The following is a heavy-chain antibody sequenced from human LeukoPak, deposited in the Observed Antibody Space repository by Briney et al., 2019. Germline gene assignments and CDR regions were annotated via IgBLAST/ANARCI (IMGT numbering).Heavy chain of an antibody. Sequence: SETLSLTCAVYGGSFSGYYWSWIRQPPGKGLVWIGEINHSGSTNYNPSLKSRVTISVDTSKNQFSLKLSSVTAADTAVYYCAREENSGSYLDDAFDIWGQGTMVTVSS. CDR3: AREENSGSYLDDAFDI. J-gene: IGHJ3*02. V-gene: IGHV4-34*01. D-gene: IGHD1-26*01. CDR2: INHSGST. CDR1: GGSFSGYY.